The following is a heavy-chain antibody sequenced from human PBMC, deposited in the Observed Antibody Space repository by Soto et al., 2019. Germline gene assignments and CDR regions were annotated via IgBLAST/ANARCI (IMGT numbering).Heavy chain of an antibody. D-gene: IGHD2-21*02. CDR2: ISGYDGRT. J-gene: IGHJ6*02. CDR3: AREGDVPYYYYGMDV. Sequence: QVHLVQSGAEVKKPGASVKVSCTTSGYTFTSYGISWVRQAPGQGLEWLGWISGYDGRTNLAQKVQDRVTMTTDTSTSTVYMELRSLRSDDTAVYYCAREGDVPYYYYGMDVWGQGTTVTVSS. CDR1: GYTFTSYG. V-gene: IGHV1-18*01.